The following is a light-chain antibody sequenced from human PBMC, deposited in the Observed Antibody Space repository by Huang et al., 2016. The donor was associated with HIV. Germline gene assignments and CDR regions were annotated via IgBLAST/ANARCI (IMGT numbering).Light chain of an antibody. CDR2: TAS. J-gene: IGKJ1*01. CDR3: QQTYTTPHT. CDR1: QGIGSY. V-gene: IGKV1-39*01. Sequence: QSPSSLYASVGDRLTISCRASQGIGSYLNWYRQKPGKAPNLLIYTASTVQSGVPSRFSGSGSGTDFTLTISSLQPEDFAIYYCQQTYTTPHTFGQGTKVEIK.